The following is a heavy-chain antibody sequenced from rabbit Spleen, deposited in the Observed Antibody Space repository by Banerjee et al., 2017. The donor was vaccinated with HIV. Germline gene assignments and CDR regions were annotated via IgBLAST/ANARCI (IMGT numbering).Heavy chain of an antibody. J-gene: IGHJ4*01. CDR1: GFSFSGSYY. D-gene: IGHD8-1*01. CDR3: ARDGAGSSYFNL. V-gene: IGHV1S45*01. CDR2: ISTGINGYT. Sequence: QEQLEESGGDLVKPEGSLTLTCKASGFSFSGSYYMCWVRQAPGKGLEWIACISTGINGYTYYASWAKGRFTISKTSSTTVTLQMTSLTAADTATYFCARDGAGSSYFNLWGPGTLVTVS.